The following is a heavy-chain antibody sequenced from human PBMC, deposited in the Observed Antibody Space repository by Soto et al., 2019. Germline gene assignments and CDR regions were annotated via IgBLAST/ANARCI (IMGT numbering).Heavy chain of an antibody. CDR1: GFTFSDYY. D-gene: IGHD3-9*01. CDR3: AGGTDFDWLFAPLN. Sequence: QVPLVESGGGLVKPGGSLRLSCAASGFTFSDYYMSWIRQAPGKGLEWVSYISSSGSTIYYADSVKGRFTISRDNAKSSLYLQMNSLRAEDTAVYYCAGGTDFDWLFAPLNWGQGTLVTVSS. V-gene: IGHV3-11*01. CDR2: ISSSGSTI. J-gene: IGHJ4*02.